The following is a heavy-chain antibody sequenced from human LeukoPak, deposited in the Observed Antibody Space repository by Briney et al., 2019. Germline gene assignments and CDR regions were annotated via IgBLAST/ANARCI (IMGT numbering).Heavy chain of an antibody. Sequence: GGSLRLSCAASGFTFSSYGMHWVRQAQGKGLECVAVIWYDGSNKYYADSVKGRFTISRDNYKNTLYLQMNSLRAEDTAVYYCARDYVRGNAAFDIWGQGTMVTVSS. J-gene: IGHJ3*02. D-gene: IGHD3-16*01. CDR2: IWYDGSNK. V-gene: IGHV3-33*08. CDR3: ARDYVRGNAAFDI. CDR1: GFTFSSYG.